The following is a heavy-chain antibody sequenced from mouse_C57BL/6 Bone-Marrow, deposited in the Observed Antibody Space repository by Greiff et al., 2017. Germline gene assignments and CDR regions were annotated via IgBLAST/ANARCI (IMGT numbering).Heavy chain of an antibody. CDR2: IWWDDDK. V-gene: IGHV8-8*01. CDR1: GFSLSTFGMG. J-gene: IGHJ2*01. Sequence: QVQLKESGPGLLQPSQSLSLSCSSSGFSLSTFGMGVGWIRQPSGQGLEWLAHIWWDDDKYYNPALKSLLTISKDTAKNQVFLKIANVDTADTATYYYARIEAAGHYFDYWGQGTTLTVSS. D-gene: IGHD3-2*02. CDR3: ARIEAAGHYFDY.